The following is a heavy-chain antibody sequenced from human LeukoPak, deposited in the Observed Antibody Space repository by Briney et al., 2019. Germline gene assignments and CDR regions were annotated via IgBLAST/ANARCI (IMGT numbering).Heavy chain of an antibody. J-gene: IGHJ6*03. Sequence: SETLSLTCTVSGGSISSYYWSWIRQPPGKGLEWIGYIYYSGSTNYNPSLKSRVTISVDTSKNQFSLKLSSVTAADTAVYYCARDHGYSSSWYGGHYYYYMDVWGKGTTVTISS. CDR2: IYYSGST. D-gene: IGHD6-13*01. CDR3: ARDHGYSSSWYGGHYYYYMDV. CDR1: GGSISSYY. V-gene: IGHV4-59*01.